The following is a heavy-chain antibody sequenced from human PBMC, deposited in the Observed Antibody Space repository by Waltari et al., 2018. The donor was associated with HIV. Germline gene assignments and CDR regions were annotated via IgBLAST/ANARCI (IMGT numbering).Heavy chain of an antibody. CDR2: INPRTGGT. D-gene: IGHD4-17*01. CDR1: GYNFIELF. J-gene: IGHJ6*02. V-gene: IGHV1-2*06. CDR3: ARIMYGDYSYPYGMDV. Sequence: QVQLVQSGAEVRKPGSSVKVSCKASGYNFIELFIHWIRQVPGQGLEWMGRINPRTGGTDYDAKFKGRVTMTRDTSISTAHLELNSLRDEDTATYFCARIMYGDYSYPYGMDVWGQGTTVTVSS.